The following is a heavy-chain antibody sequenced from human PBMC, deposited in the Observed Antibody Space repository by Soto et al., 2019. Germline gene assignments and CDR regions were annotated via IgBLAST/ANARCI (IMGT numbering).Heavy chain of an antibody. V-gene: IGHV3-74*01. CDR1: GFTFSDFW. J-gene: IGHJ6*02. D-gene: IGHD2-21*01. CDR3: AIVAKWAYYVDV. Sequence: EVQLVESGGGLVQPGGSLRLSCAASGFTFSDFWLHWVRQTPGKGLVWVARIKYDGTTANYADSVQGRLTISRNNAKNRVYLKMDSLRADDTAVYSCAIVAKWAYYVDVWGQGTTVPGSS. CDR2: IKYDGTTA.